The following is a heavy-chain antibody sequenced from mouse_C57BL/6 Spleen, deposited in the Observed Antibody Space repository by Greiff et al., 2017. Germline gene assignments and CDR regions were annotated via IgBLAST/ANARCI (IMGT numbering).Heavy chain of an antibody. CDR3: AFYYGSSWYFDV. Sequence: VQLQQPGAELVMPGASVKLSCKASGYTFTSYWMHWVKQRPGQGLEWIGEIDPSDSYTNYNQKFKGKSTLTVDKSSSTAYMQLSSLTSEDSAVYYCAFYYGSSWYFDVWGTGTTVTVSS. J-gene: IGHJ1*03. CDR1: GYTFTSYW. V-gene: IGHV1-69*01. D-gene: IGHD1-1*01. CDR2: IDPSDSYT.